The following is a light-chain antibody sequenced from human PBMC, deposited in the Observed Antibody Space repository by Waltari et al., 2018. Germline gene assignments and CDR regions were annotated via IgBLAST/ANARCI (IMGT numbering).Light chain of an antibody. CDR1: NIGGRS. Sequence: SYVLTQPPSVSVAPGETASITCGENNIGGRSVHWYQQKPGQAPVLIVYDDSGRPSGIPVRFSGSNSGNTATLTISRVEAGDEADYYCQVWDSASDHYVFGTGTKVTAL. CDR2: DDS. CDR3: QVWDSASDHYV. V-gene: IGLV3-21*02. J-gene: IGLJ1*01.